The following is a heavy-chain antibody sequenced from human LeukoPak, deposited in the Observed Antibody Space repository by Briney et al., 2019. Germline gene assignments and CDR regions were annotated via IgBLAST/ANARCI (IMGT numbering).Heavy chain of an antibody. CDR1: GFTFSNYA. D-gene: IGHD4-17*01. Sequence: GGSLRLSCAGSGFTFSNYAMTWVRQAPGKGLEWVSAISGSGGSRYYADSVKGRFTISRDNSKNTLYLQMNSLRAEDTAIYYCAKADHYGDRPNDAFDIWGHGTMVTVSS. V-gene: IGHV3-23*01. CDR2: ISGSGGSR. CDR3: AKADHYGDRPNDAFDI. J-gene: IGHJ3*02.